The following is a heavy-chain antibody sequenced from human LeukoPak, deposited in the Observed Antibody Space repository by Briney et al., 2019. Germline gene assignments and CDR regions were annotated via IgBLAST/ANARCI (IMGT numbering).Heavy chain of an antibody. CDR2: IYYSGST. D-gene: IGHD6-13*01. CDR3: ARAAVRDGNWFDP. CDR1: GGSISSYY. V-gene: IGHV4-59*12. Sequence: SETLSLTCTVSGGSISSYYWSWIRQPPGKGLEWIGYIYYSGSTNYNPSLKSRVTISVDTSKNQFSLKLSSVTAADTAVYYCARAAVRDGNWFDPWGQGTLVTVSS. J-gene: IGHJ5*02.